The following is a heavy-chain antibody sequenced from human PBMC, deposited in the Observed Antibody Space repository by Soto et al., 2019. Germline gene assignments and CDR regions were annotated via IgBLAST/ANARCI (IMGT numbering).Heavy chain of an antibody. V-gene: IGHV4-39*07. D-gene: IGHD3-22*01. Sequence: PSETLSLTCTVSEGSISSSSYYWGWIRQHQGKGLEWIGSIYYSGSTYYNPSLKSRVTISVDKSKNQFSLKLSSVTAADTAVYYCARGGNPGYYDSSGNYHYWGQGTLVTVS. CDR2: IYYSGST. CDR3: ARGGNPGYYDSSGNYHY. CDR1: EGSISSSSYY. J-gene: IGHJ4*02.